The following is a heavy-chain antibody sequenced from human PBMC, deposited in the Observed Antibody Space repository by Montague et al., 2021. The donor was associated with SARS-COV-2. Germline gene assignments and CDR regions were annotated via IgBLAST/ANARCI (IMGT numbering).Heavy chain of an antibody. CDR1: GGSFSTYS. V-gene: IGHV4-34*01. D-gene: IGHD3-10*01. CDR2: IHHGGST. Sequence: SETLSLTCAVHGGSFSTYSWNWIRQPTGKGLEWIGEIHHGGSTNYNPSLKSRVTISADTSKHQFSLKLTSVAAADTAVYYCARLGDGVVPSPILGVGPYYSSYYMGASGKVSTITVSS. J-gene: IGHJ6*03. CDR3: ARLGDGVVPSPILGVGPYYSSYYMGA.